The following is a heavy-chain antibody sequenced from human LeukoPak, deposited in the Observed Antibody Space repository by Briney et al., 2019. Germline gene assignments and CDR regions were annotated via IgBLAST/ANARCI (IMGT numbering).Heavy chain of an antibody. CDR2: IYPGDSDT. D-gene: IGHD6-13*01. CDR1: GYSFTSYW. V-gene: IGHV5-51*01. J-gene: IGHJ4*02. CDR3: ASTYSSSWDMVDY. Sequence: GESLKISCQGSGYSFTSYWIGWVRQMPGKGLEWMGIIYPGDSDTRYSPSFQGQVTISADKSISTAYLQWSSLKASDTAMYYCASTYSSSWDMVDYWGQGTLVTVSS.